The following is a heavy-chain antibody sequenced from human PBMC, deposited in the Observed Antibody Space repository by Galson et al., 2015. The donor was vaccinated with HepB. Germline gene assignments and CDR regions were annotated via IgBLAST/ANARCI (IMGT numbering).Heavy chain of an antibody. CDR1: GFTFSSYA. Sequence: SLRLSCAASGFTFSSYAMSWVRQAPGKGLEWVSAISGSGGSTYYADSVKGRFTISRDNSKNTLYLQMNSLRTEDTAVYYCAKDLRLPLIAAHHRMSFYGMDVWGQGTTVTVSS. D-gene: IGHD6-6*01. J-gene: IGHJ6*02. V-gene: IGHV3-23*01. CDR2: ISGSGGST. CDR3: AKDLRLPLIAAHHRMSFYGMDV.